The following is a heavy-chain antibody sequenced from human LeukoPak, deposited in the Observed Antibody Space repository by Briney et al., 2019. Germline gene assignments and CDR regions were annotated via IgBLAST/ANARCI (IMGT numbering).Heavy chain of an antibody. V-gene: IGHV4-61*02. J-gene: IGHJ4*02. D-gene: IGHD1-26*01. Sequence: SQTLSLTCTVSGGSISSGSYYWPWSRQPGGKTVEWIERIHNSGSTNKNPARKSRITISGDTSKNQFSPKVSSVTAADTAVYYCARGNKDGIIVSRFDYWGQGTLVTVSS. CDR3: ARGNKDGIIVSRFDY. CDR1: GGSISSGSYY. CDR2: IHNSGST.